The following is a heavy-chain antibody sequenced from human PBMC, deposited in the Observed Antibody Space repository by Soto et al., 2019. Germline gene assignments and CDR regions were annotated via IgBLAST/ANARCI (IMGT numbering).Heavy chain of an antibody. D-gene: IGHD7-27*01. CDR3: ARYSGWGQVGVYKYGLDV. CDR1: GFTLSDNC. Sequence: QVQLVESGGGWVKPGESLRLSCIGYGFTLSDNCMTWIRQAPVKGLEWLSYISASGDYTSYADSRQGRFTISRDNARNSLWLQINSLTAEDTAVYYGARYSGWGQVGVYKYGLDVWGQGTTVIVSS. J-gene: IGHJ6*02. V-gene: IGHV3-11*06. CDR2: ISASGDYT.